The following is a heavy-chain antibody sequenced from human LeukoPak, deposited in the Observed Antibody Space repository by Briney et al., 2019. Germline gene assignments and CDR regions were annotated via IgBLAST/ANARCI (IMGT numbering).Heavy chain of an antibody. CDR3: ASSLTPYNTDV. D-gene: IGHD5-24*01. CDR1: GGSISSSSYY. CDR2: IYYSGST. J-gene: IGHJ6*02. Sequence: SETLSLTCTVSGGSISSSSYYWGWIRQPPGKGLEWIGSIYYSGSTYYNPSLKSRVTISVDTSKNQFSLKLSSVTAADTAVYYWASSLTPYNTDVWGQGTTVTVSS. V-gene: IGHV4-39*07.